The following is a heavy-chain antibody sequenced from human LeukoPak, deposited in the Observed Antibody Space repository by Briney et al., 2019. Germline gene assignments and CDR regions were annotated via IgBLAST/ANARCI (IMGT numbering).Heavy chain of an antibody. CDR1: GYTFTSYG. CDR3: ARGPDYDILTGYYTP. V-gene: IGHV1-18*01. CDR2: ISAYNGNT. D-gene: IGHD3-9*01. Sequence: ASVKVSCKASGYTFTSYGISWVRQAPGQGLEWMGWISAYNGNTNYAQKLQGRVTMTTDTSTSTAYMELRSLRSDDTAVYYCARGPDYDILTGYYTPWSQGTLVTVSS. J-gene: IGHJ5*02.